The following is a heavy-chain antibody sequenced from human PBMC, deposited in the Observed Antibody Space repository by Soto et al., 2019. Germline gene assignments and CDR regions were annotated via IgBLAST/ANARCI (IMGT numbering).Heavy chain of an antibody. CDR3: AKDRGYSYGYPLGY. D-gene: IGHD5-18*01. CDR1: GFTFSSYG. CDR2: ISYDGSNK. Sequence: PGGSLRLSCAASGFTFSSYGMHWVRQAPGKGLEWVAVISYDGSNKYYADSVKGRFTISRDNSKNTLYLQMNSLRAEDTAVYYCAKDRGYSYGYPLGYWGQGTLVTVSS. J-gene: IGHJ4*02. V-gene: IGHV3-30*18.